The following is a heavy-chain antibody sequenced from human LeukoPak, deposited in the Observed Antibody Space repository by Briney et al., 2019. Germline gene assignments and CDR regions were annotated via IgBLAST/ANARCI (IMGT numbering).Heavy chain of an antibody. CDR2: IRYDGSNE. D-gene: IGHD2-15*01. CDR1: GFSFRGYG. CDR3: AKVMPPGRIRFYSYYMDV. Sequence: PGGSLRLSCAASGFSFRGYGMHWVRQAPGKGLEWVAFIRYDGSNEYYADSVKGRFTISRDKSKNTLSLQMNGLRVEDTAVYYCAKVMPPGRIRFYSYYMDVWGKGTTVTVS. J-gene: IGHJ6*03. V-gene: IGHV3-30*02.